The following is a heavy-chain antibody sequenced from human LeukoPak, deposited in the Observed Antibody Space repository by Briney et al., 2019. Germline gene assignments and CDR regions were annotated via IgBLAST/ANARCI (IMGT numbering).Heavy chain of an antibody. CDR1: GFTFSSFE. J-gene: IGHJ6*02. CDR2: ISSSGSTI. V-gene: IGHV3-48*03. D-gene: IGHD5-18*01. CDR3: ARVGYSYGYYYYGMDV. Sequence: PGGSLRLSCAASGFTFSSFEMNWVRQAPGKGLEWVSYISSSGSTINYADSVKGRFTISRDNAKNSLYLQMDSLRGEDTAVYYCARVGYSYGYYYYGMDVWRQGTTVTVSS.